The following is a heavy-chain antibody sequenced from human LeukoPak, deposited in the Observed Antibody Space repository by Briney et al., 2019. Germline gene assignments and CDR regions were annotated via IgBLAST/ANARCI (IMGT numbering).Heavy chain of an antibody. CDR2: IYSGGST. CDR3: AKGIAAAGYYFDY. D-gene: IGHD6-13*01. CDR1: GFTVSSNY. Sequence: GGFLRLSCAASGFTVSSNYMSWVRQAPGKGLEWVSVIYSGGSTYYADSVKGRFTISRDNSKNTLYLQMNSLRAEDTAVYYCAKGIAAAGYYFDYWGQGTLVTVSS. V-gene: IGHV3-66*01. J-gene: IGHJ4*02.